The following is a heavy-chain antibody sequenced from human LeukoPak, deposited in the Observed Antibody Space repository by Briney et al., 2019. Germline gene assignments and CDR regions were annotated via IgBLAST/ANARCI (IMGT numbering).Heavy chain of an antibody. J-gene: IGHJ4*02. V-gene: IGHV3-53*01. CDR2: IYSGGST. Sequence: GGSLRLSCAASGFTVSSNYMSWVRQAPGKGLEWVSVIYSGGSTYYADSVKGRFTISRDNSKNTLYLQMNSLRAEDTAVYYCARGTSGWSPAPFDYWDQGTLVTVSS. CDR3: ARGTSGWSPAPFDY. D-gene: IGHD6-19*01. CDR1: GFTVSSNY.